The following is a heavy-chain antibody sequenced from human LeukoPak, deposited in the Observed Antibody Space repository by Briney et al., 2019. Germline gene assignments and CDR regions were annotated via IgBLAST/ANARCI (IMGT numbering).Heavy chain of an antibody. J-gene: IGHJ4*02. CDR1: GFTFSSYA. CDR2: ISYDGSNK. CDR3: ARDPIENYYDSSGYYEVYFDY. V-gene: IGHV3-30-3*01. Sequence: GRSLRLSCAASGFTFSSYAMHWVRQAPGKGLEWVAVISYDGSNKYYADSVKGRFTISRDNAKNTLYLQMNSLRAEDTAVYYCARDPIENYYDSSGYYEVYFDYWGQGTLVTVSS. D-gene: IGHD3-22*01.